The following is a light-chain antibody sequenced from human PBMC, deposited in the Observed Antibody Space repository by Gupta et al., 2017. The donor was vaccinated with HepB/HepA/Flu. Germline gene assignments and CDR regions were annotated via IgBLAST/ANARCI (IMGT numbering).Light chain of an antibody. CDR2: KAS. V-gene: IGKV1-5*03. J-gene: IGKJ3*01. CDR3: QQYNSYPIT. CDR1: QSISSW. Sequence: DIQMTQSPSTLSASVGDRVTITCRASQSISSWLAWYQQKPGKAPKLLIYKASSLESGVPSRFSGSGSGTEFTLTISSLQPDEFATYYCQQYNSYPITFGPGTKVDIK.